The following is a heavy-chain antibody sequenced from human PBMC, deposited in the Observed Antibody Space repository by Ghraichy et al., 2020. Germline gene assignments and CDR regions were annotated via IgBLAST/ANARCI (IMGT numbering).Heavy chain of an antibody. CDR3: ARGRWGFGRIVGATTGYFDY. Sequence: SETLSLTCAVYGGSFSGYYWSWIRQPPGKGLEWIGEINHSGSTNYNPSLKSRVTISVDTSKNQFSLKLSSVTAADTAVYYCARGRWGFGRIVGATTGYFDYWGQGTLVTVSS. CDR1: GGSFSGYY. CDR2: INHSGST. J-gene: IGHJ4*02. V-gene: IGHV4-34*01. D-gene: IGHD1-26*01.